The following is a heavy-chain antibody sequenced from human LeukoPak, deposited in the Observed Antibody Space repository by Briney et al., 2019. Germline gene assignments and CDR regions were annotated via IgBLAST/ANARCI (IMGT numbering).Heavy chain of an antibody. CDR1: GGSISSYY. CDR3: ARAQQLVLSGAFDI. CDR2: IYYSGST. V-gene: IGHV4-59*01. J-gene: IGHJ3*02. Sequence: SETLSLTCTVSGGSISSYYWSWIRQPPGKGLEWIGYIYYSGSTNYSPSLKSRVTISVDTSKNQFSLKLSSVTAADTAVYYCARAQQLVLSGAFDIWGQGTMVTVSS. D-gene: IGHD6-6*01.